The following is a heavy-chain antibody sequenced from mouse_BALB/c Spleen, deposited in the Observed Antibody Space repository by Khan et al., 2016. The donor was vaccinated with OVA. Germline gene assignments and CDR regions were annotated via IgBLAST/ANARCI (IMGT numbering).Heavy chain of an antibody. J-gene: IGHJ2*01. CDR2: INPTSGYT. CDR3: ASDRIDY. V-gene: IGHV1-7*01. CDR1: GYTFTSYW. Sequence: QVQLQQSGAELAKPGASVKMSCKASGYTFTSYWMHWIKQRPGQGLEWIGYINPTSGYTDYNQKFKDKATLTADKSSSTAYMQLNSLTSDDSAVYYCASDRIDYWGQGTTLTVSS.